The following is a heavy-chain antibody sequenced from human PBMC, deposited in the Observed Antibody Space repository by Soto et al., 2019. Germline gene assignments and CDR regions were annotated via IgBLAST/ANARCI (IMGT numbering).Heavy chain of an antibody. Sequence: SVKVFCKASGGTFSSYAISWVRQAPGQGLEWMGGIIPIFGTANYAQKFQGRVTITADESNNQFSLQLNSVTPEDTAIYYCARGYCISGSCELGPGFDYWGQGTLVTVSS. J-gene: IGHJ4*02. CDR3: ARGYCISGSCELGPGFDY. CDR1: GGTFSSYA. D-gene: IGHD2-15*01. V-gene: IGHV1-69*13. CDR2: IIPIFGTA.